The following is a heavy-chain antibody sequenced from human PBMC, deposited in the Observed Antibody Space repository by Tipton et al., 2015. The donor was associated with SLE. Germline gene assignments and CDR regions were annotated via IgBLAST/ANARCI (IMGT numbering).Heavy chain of an antibody. J-gene: IGHJ5*02. V-gene: IGHV4-34*01. Sequence: TLSLTCAVYGGSFSGYYWSWIRQPPGKGLEWIGEINHSGSTNYNPSLKSRVTISVDTSKNQFSLKLSSVTAADTAVYYCAKESRRWFDPWGQGTLVTVSS. D-gene: IGHD6-13*01. CDR2: INHSGST. CDR1: GGSFSGYY. CDR3: AKESRRWFDP.